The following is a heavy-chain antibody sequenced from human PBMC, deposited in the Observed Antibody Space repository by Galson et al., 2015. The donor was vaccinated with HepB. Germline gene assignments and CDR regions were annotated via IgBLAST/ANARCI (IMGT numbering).Heavy chain of an antibody. J-gene: IGHJ4*02. D-gene: IGHD3/OR15-3a*01. Sequence: ETLSLTCTVSGGSVNSGTYYWSWIRQPPGKGLEWIGYIYYSGSTNNNPSLTSRVTISIDTSRNQFSLRLSSVTAADTAVYYCATWTVQYFDYWGQGALVTVSS. CDR3: ATWTVQYFDY. CDR1: GGSVNSGTYY. V-gene: IGHV4-61*01. CDR2: IYYSGST.